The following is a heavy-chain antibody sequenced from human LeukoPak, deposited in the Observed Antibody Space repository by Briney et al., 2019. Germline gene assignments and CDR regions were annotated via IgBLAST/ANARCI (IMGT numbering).Heavy chain of an antibody. CDR2: IRYDGSNK. CDR1: GFPFSSYG. Sequence: GGSLRLSCAASGFPFSSYGMLWVRQPPGKGREWVAFIRYDGSNKYYADSVKGRFTISRDNSKNTLYLQMNSLRAEDTAVYYCAKDKPGDYSTDGGYWGQGTLVTVSS. V-gene: IGHV3-30*02. CDR3: AKDKPGDYSTDGGY. D-gene: IGHD4-11*01. J-gene: IGHJ4*02.